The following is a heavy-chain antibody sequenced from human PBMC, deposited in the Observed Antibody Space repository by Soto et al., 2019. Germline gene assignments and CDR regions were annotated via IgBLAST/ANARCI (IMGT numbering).Heavy chain of an antibody. CDR2: IIPIFGTA. V-gene: IGHV1-69*13. J-gene: IGHJ4*02. Sequence: ASVKVSCKASGYTFTSYGISWVRQAPGQGLEWMGGIIPIFGTANYAQKFQGRVTITADESTSTAYMELSSLRSEDTAVYYCARGSSYSGSYFSFDYWGQGTLVTVSS. CDR3: ARGSSYSGSYFSFDY. D-gene: IGHD1-26*01. CDR1: GYTFTSYG.